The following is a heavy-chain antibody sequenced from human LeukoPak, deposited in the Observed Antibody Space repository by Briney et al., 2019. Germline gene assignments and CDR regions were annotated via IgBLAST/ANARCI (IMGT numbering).Heavy chain of an antibody. CDR3: AKEAYYYDSSSYYSFFDY. Sequence: GGSQRLSCAASGFIFSSYAMNWVRQAPGKGLEWVSAISGSGGNTHYADSVKGRFTISRDNSKNTLYLQMNSLRGEDTAVYYCAKEAYYYDSSSYYSFFDYWGQGTLVTVSS. D-gene: IGHD3-22*01. CDR2: ISGSGGNT. J-gene: IGHJ4*02. V-gene: IGHV3-23*01. CDR1: GFIFSSYA.